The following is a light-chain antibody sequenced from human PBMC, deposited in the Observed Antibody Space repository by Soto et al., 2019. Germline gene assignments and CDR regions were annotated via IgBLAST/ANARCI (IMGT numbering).Light chain of an antibody. CDR2: DVS. J-gene: IGLJ2*01. Sequence: QSVLTQPASVSGSPGQSITISCNGTSSDVGGYNYVSWYQQHPGKAPKLMIYDVSNRPSGVSNRFSGSKSGNTASLTISGLQAEDEADYYCSSYTSSSTLMVFGGGTQLTVL. V-gene: IGLV2-14*01. CDR3: SSYTSSSTLMV. CDR1: SSDVGGYNY.